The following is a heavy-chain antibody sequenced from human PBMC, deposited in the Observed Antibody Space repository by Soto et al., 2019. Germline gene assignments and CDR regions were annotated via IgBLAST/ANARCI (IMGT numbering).Heavy chain of an antibody. Sequence: EVQLLESGGGLVQPGGSLRLSCAASGFTFSTYAMSWVRQDPGKGLEWVSVISGSNSRAFYADSVKGRFTISRDNSKNTLYLQMHGLRADDTAVYYCAKEPINVPGEYSLFDPWGQGTLVAVSS. D-gene: IGHD4-17*01. J-gene: IGHJ5*02. CDR2: ISGSNSRA. V-gene: IGHV3-23*01. CDR3: AKEPINVPGEYSLFDP. CDR1: GFTFSTYA.